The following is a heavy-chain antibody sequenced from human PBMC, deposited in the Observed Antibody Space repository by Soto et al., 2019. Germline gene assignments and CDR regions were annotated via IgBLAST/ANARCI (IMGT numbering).Heavy chain of an antibody. CDR2: ISGSGGST. D-gene: IGHD3-22*01. CDR3: AKDSEYYYDSSGYSDY. Sequence: EVQLLESGGGLVQPGGSLRLSCAASGFTFSSYAMSWVRQAPGKGLEWVSAISGSGGSTYYADSVKGRFTISRDNSKNTLYLQMNSLRAEDTAVYYCAKDSEYYYDSSGYSDYWGQGTLVTVSS. J-gene: IGHJ4*02. V-gene: IGHV3-23*01. CDR1: GFTFSSYA.